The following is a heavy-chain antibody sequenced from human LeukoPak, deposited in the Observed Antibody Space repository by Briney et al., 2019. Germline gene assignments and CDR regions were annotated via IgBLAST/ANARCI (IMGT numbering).Heavy chain of an antibody. V-gene: IGHV4-34*01. CDR3: ARRYKNQFDY. Sequence: PSETLSLTCAVYGGSFSGYYWSWIRQPPGKGLEWIGEINHSGSTNYNPSLKSRVTISVDTSKNQFSLKLSSVTAADTAVYYCARRYKNQFDYWGQGTLVTVSS. D-gene: IGHD1-1*01. CDR1: GGSFSGYY. CDR2: INHSGST. J-gene: IGHJ4*02.